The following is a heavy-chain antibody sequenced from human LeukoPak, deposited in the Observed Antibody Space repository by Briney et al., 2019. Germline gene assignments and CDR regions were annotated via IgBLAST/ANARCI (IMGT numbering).Heavy chain of an antibody. Sequence: GGSLRLSCAASGLTFTSYGMNWVRQAPGKGLEWVAVIWYDGSNKYYADSVKGRFTISRDNSKNTLYLQMNSLRAEDTAVYYCARGDWSFDYWGQGTLVTVSS. V-gene: IGHV3-33*01. CDR3: ARGDWSFDY. CDR1: GLTFTSYG. D-gene: IGHD3-9*01. CDR2: IWYDGSNK. J-gene: IGHJ4*02.